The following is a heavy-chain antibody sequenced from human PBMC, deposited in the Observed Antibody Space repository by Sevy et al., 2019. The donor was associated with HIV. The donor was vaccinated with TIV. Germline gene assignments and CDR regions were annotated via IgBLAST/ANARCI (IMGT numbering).Heavy chain of an antibody. J-gene: IGHJ4*02. V-gene: IGHV1-18*01. CDR1: GYTFTSYG. CDR2: ISAYNGNT. D-gene: IGHD2-21*01. Sequence: ASVKVSCKASGYTFTSYGISWVRQAPGQGLEWMGWISAYNGNTNYAQKLQGRVTMTTDTPTSTAYMELRSLRSDDTAVYYCARDFPQTCCCGDGSLGGFDYWGQGTLVTVSS. CDR3: ARDFPQTCCCGDGSLGGFDY.